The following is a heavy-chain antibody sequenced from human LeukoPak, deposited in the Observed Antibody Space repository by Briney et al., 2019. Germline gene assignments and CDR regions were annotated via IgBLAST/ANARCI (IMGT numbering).Heavy chain of an antibody. Sequence: KPGASVKVSCKASGYTFTSYNINWVQQATGQGLEWMGWMNPNSGNTGYAQKFQGRVTMTRNTSISTAYMELSSLRSEDTAVYYCARANLRGYSGYGLDYWGQGTLVTVSS. CDR1: GYTFTSYN. D-gene: IGHD5-12*01. CDR2: MNPNSGNT. V-gene: IGHV1-8*01. J-gene: IGHJ4*02. CDR3: ARANLRGYSGYGLDY.